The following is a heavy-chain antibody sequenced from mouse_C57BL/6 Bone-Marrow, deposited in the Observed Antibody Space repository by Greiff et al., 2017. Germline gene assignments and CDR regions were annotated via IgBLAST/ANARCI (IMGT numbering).Heavy chain of an antibody. CDR1: GFSLTSYG. V-gene: IGHV2-9*02. CDR3: ARNYGRIMDY. J-gene: IGHJ4*01. CDR2: IWAGGST. D-gene: IGHD1-1*01. Sequence: VAPSQTLSIICTVSGFSLTSYGVHWVRQPPGKGLEWLGVIWAGGSTNYNSALMSRLTISKDNSKSQVFLKMNSLQTDDTAMYYCARNYGRIMDYWGQGTSVTVSS.